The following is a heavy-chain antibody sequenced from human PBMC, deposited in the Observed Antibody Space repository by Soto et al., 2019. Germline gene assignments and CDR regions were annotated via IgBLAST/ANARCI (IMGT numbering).Heavy chain of an antibody. V-gene: IGHV3-21*01. CDR2: ISSNSAYI. Sequence: GGSLRLSCAASGFTFRRCTMIWVRQAAGKGLEWVSTISSNSAYIYYKDALRGLFTISRDNAKNSLHLQMNSLRAEDTAVYYCTRDASRDSSARGWFDPWGPGTLVTVS. CDR3: TRDASRDSSARGWFDP. CDR1: GFTFRRCT. J-gene: IGHJ5*02. D-gene: IGHD6-13*01.